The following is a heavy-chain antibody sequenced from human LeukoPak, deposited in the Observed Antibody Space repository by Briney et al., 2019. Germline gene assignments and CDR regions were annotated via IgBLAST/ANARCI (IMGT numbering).Heavy chain of an antibody. J-gene: IGHJ6*02. V-gene: IGHV3-33*01. CDR2: IWYDGSNK. CDR3: AREPYIPRSYGMDV. Sequence: SGGSLRLSCAASGFTFSSYGMHWVRQAPGKGLEWVAVIWYDGSNKYYADSVKGRFTISRDNSKNTLYLQMNSLRAEDTAVYYCAREPYIPRSYGMDVWGQGTTVTVSS. CDR1: GFTFSSYG. D-gene: IGHD2-2*02.